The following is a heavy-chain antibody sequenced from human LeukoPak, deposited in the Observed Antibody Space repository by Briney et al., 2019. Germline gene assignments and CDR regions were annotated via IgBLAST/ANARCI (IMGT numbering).Heavy chain of an antibody. V-gene: IGHV1-2*02. CDR2: INPNSGGT. Sequence: ASVKVSCKASGYTFTGYYMHRVRQAPGQGLEWMGWINPNSGGTNYAQKFQGRVTMTRDTSISTAYMELSRLRSDDTAVYYCARDRHCSGGSCWGWFDPWGQGTLVTVSS. CDR1: GYTFTGYY. CDR3: ARDRHCSGGSCWGWFDP. D-gene: IGHD2-15*01. J-gene: IGHJ5*02.